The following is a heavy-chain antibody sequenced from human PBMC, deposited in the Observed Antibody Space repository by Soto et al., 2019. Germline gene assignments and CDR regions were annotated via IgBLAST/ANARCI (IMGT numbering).Heavy chain of an antibody. J-gene: IGHJ4*02. D-gene: IGHD3-10*01. CDR3: ARAHLLLWFGEFPLDY. V-gene: IGHV4-39*02. CDR2: IYYSGST. CDR1: SASISSTNYT. Sequence: SETLSLTCTVSSASISSTNYTWGWIRQPPGKGLEWIGNIYYSGSTYYNPSLNSRVTVFVDTSKNLFSLKVTSVTAADTAVYYCARAHLLLWFGEFPLDYWGQGTLVTVSS.